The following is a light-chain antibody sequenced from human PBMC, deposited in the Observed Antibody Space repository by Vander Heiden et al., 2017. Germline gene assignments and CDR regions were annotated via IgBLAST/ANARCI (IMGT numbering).Light chain of an antibody. CDR1: QSITTW. Sequence: DIQMTQSPSTLSASVGDRVTITCRASQSITTWLAWYQQKPGKAPKLLIYDASNLQSGVPSRFSGSGSGTDFSLTISSLRPDDFATYYCQQYSIDSPTFGQGTKVEI. CDR2: DAS. V-gene: IGKV1-5*01. CDR3: QQYSIDSPT. J-gene: IGKJ1*01.